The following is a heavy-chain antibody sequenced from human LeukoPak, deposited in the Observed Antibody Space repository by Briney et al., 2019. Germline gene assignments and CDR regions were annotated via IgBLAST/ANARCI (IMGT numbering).Heavy chain of an antibody. J-gene: IGHJ4*02. Sequence: GGSLRLSCAASGFTFSNAWMSWVRQAPGKGLEWVGRIKSKTDGGTTDYAAPVKGRFTISRDDSKNTLYLQMNSLKTEDTAVYYCTTAVKGAAAGTVGYWGQGTLVTVSS. CDR2: IKSKTDGGTT. CDR1: GFTFSNAW. D-gene: IGHD6-13*01. V-gene: IGHV3-15*01. CDR3: TTAVKGAAAGTVGY.